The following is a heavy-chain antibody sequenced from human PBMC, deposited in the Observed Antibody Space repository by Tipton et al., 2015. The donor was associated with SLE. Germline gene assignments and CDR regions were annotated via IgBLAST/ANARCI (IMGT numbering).Heavy chain of an antibody. V-gene: IGHV4-59*11. CDR2: MYRSGTT. Sequence: TLSLTCTVSGDSFSNHFWSWIRQPPGKGLEWIGYMYRSGTTKYNPSLKSRVTISVDTSKSQFSLKLTSATAADTAVYYCASGWGGGPLTIFGVPHPMDVWGQGTTVTVSS. CDR1: GDSFSNHF. CDR3: ASGWGGGPLTIFGVPHPMDV. J-gene: IGHJ6*02. D-gene: IGHD3-3*01.